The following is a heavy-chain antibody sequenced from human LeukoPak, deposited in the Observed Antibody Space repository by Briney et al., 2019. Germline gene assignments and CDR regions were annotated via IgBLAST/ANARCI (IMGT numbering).Heavy chain of an antibody. CDR2: INHSGST. Sequence: SETLSLTRAVYGGSFSGYYWSWIRQPPGKGLEWIGEINHSGSTNYNPSLKSRVTISVDTSKNQFSLKLSSVTAADTAVYYCARPRATHYYYYMDVWGKGTTVTVSS. D-gene: IGHD5-12*01. CDR3: ARPRATHYYYYMDV. V-gene: IGHV4-34*01. J-gene: IGHJ6*03. CDR1: GGSFSGYY.